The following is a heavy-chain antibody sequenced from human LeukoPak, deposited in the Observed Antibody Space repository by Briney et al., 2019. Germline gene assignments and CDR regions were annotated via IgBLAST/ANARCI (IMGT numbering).Heavy chain of an antibody. CDR1: GGSISSYY. J-gene: IGHJ1*01. V-gene: IGHV4-59*01. CDR2: IYYSVST. CDR3: ARNSGSYQEYFQH. D-gene: IGHD1-26*01. Sequence: SETLSLTCTVSGGSISSYYWSWIRQPPGKGLEWIGYIYYSVSTNYNPSLKSRVTISVDTSKNQFSLKLSSVTAADTAVYYCARNSGSYQEYFQHWGQGTLVTVSS.